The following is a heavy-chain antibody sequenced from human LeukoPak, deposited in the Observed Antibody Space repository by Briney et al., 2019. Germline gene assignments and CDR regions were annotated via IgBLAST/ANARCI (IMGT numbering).Heavy chain of an antibody. D-gene: IGHD6-13*01. CDR3: ARGGYSSSWYPRNDAFDI. CDR2: ISAYNGNP. CDR1: GYTFITSA. V-gene: IGHV1-18*01. Sequence: ASVKVSCKASGYTFITSAISWVRQAPGQGLEWMGWISAYNGNPNYAQKLQGRVTMTTDTSTSTAYMELRSLRSDDTAVYYCARGGYSSSWYPRNDAFDIWGQGTMVTVSS. J-gene: IGHJ3*02.